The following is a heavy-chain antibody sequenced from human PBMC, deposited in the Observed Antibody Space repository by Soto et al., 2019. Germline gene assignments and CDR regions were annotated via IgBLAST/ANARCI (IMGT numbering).Heavy chain of an antibody. V-gene: IGHV4-31*03. Sequence: QVQLQESGPGLVKPSQTLSLTCTVSGGSISSGGYYWSWIRQHPGKGLEWIGYIYYSGNTYYNPSLKSRDTISVDTSKNQFSLKLSSVTAADTAVYYCAREGGIVGATAADYWGQGTLVTVSS. D-gene: IGHD1-26*01. CDR1: GGSISSGGYY. CDR3: AREGGIVGATAADY. CDR2: IYYSGNT. J-gene: IGHJ4*02.